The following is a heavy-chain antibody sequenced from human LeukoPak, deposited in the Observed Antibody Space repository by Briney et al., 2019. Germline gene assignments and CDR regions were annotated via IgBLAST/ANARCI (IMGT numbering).Heavy chain of an antibody. J-gene: IGHJ4*02. Sequence: PGGSLRLSCAASRFTLSIFGMHWVRQAPGKGLEWIAVISSDGTNKYYADSVRGRFTISRDNSKDTLYLQMSSLRIEDTAIYYCRAATRYLDYYYDYWGQGTLVTVPS. CDR3: RAATRYLDYYYDY. CDR2: ISSDGTNK. V-gene: IGHV3-30*03. CDR1: RFTLSIFG. D-gene: IGHD3-22*01.